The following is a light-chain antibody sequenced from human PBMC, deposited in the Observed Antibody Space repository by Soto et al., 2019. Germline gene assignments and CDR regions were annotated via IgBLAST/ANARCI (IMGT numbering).Light chain of an antibody. CDR2: EVS. Sequence: QSVSTHPASVSGSPGSSVTISCTGTSGDVGGYRYVSWFQHHPGKAPKVIIYEVSNRASGVSNRFSGSKSGNTAFLTISGLQAEDEADYSCNSYKSSRAPYVFGTGTKVTVL. J-gene: IGLJ1*01. CDR3: NSYKSSRAPYV. CDR1: SGDVGGYRY. V-gene: IGLV2-14*01.